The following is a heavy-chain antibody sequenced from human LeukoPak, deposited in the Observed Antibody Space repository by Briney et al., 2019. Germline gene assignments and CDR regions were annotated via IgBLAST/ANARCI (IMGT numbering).Heavy chain of an antibody. CDR3: ASGSSSWYAGWFDP. CDR1: GGSISSSSYY. D-gene: IGHD6-13*01. Sequence: PSETLSLTCTVSGGSISSSSYYWGWIRQPPGKGLEWIGSIYYSGSTYYNPFLKSRVTISVDTSKNQFSLKLSSVTAADTAVYYCASGSSSWYAGWFDPWGQGTLVTVSS. CDR2: IYYSGST. J-gene: IGHJ5*02. V-gene: IGHV4-39*01.